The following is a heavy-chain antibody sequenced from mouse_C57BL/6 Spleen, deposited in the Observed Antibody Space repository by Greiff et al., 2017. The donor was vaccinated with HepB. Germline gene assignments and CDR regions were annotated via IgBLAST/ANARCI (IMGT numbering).Heavy chain of an antibody. D-gene: IGHD2-3*01. Sequence: QVQLQQPGAELVKPGASVKLSCKASGYTFTSYWMQWVKQRPGQGLEWIGEIDPSDSYTNYNQKFKGKATLTVDTSSSTAYMQLSSLTSEDSAVYYCARGYDHYAMDYWGQGTSVTVSS. J-gene: IGHJ4*01. CDR1: GYTFTSYW. CDR2: IDPSDSYT. V-gene: IGHV1-50*01. CDR3: ARGYDHYAMDY.